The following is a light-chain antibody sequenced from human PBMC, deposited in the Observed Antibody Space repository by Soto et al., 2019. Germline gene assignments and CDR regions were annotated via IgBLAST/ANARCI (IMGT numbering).Light chain of an antibody. J-gene: IGKJ2*01. CDR1: QSVSSSY. CDR3: QQYGGSPYT. Sequence: EIVLTQSPGTLSLSPGERASLSCRATQSVSSSYLAWYQQKPGQAPRLLIYGASRRATGIPDRFSGSGSGRDFTLTITRLEPEDFAIYYCQQYGGSPYTFGQGTKLEIK. CDR2: GAS. V-gene: IGKV3-20*01.